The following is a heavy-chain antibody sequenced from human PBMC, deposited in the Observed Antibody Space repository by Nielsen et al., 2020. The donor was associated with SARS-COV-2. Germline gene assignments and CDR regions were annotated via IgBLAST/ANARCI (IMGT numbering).Heavy chain of an antibody. CDR2: ISGDSNYI. V-gene: IGHV3-21*01. Sequence: GESLKISCTGSGFTFSDYSMNWVRQAPGKGLEWVASISGDSNYIFYSELVKGRFTMSRDNGKNSLYLQMNTLRSEDTALYYCTRGFYSQSDCWGQGTLVTVPS. D-gene: IGHD2-15*01. CDR1: GFTFSDYS. CDR3: TRGFYSQSDC. J-gene: IGHJ4*02.